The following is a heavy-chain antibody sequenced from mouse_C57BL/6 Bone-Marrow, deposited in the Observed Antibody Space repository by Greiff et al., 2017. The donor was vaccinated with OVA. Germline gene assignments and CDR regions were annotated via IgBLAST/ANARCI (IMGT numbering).Heavy chain of an antibody. CDR2: IDPSASYT. CDR1: GYTFTSYW. D-gene: IGHD2-4*01. J-gene: IGHJ4*01. CDR3: ARDYEYADAMDY. V-gene: IGHV1-59*01. Sequence: QVQLQQPGAELVRPGTSVKLSCKASGYTFTSYWMHWVKQRPGQGLEWIGVIDPSASYTNYNHKFKGKATLTVDTSSSTAYMQLSSLTSEDSAVYYCARDYEYADAMDYWGQGTSVTVSS.